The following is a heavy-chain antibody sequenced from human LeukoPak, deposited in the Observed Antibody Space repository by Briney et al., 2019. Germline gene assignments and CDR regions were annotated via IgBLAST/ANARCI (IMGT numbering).Heavy chain of an antibody. J-gene: IGHJ4*02. D-gene: IGHD1-7*01. Sequence: ASVKVSCKASGYTFTSYHMHWVRQAPGQGLEWMGIINPSGGSTNYAQRFRGRVTMTRDMSTGTVYMELSSLTSEDTAEYYCAKEQRDWNYGVFDYWGQGTQVTVSS. CDR3: AKEQRDWNYGVFDY. CDR2: INPSGGST. CDR1: GYTFTSYH. V-gene: IGHV1-46*01.